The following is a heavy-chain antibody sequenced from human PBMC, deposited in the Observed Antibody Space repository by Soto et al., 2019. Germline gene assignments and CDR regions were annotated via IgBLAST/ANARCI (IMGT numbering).Heavy chain of an antibody. Sequence: QITLKESGPTVVKPTQTLTLSCTFSGFSLSSDGVGVGWIRQPPGKAPEWLALIYWDGDTRYSPSLKTRLTITKDASKNQVVLTMTNMDPVDTATYYCAHSSLPYKKWFDPWGQGTLVIVSS. J-gene: IGHJ5*02. D-gene: IGHD1-1*01. CDR1: GFSLSSDGVG. CDR3: AHSSLPYKKWFDP. V-gene: IGHV2-5*02. CDR2: IYWDGDT.